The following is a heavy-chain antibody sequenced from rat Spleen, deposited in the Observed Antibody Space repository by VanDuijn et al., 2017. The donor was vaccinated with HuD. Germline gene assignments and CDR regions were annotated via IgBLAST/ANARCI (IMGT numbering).Heavy chain of an antibody. J-gene: IGHJ3*01. CDR3: ATSAY. CDR1: GFTFSSYG. V-gene: IGHV5-62*01. CDR2: ISSSSGT. Sequence: VQLVESGGGLVQPGKSLKLSCSASGFTFSSYGMHWIRQAPGKGLDWVAYISSSSGTVYADAVKGRFTISRDNAKNNLYLQLNSLKSEDTAIYYCATSAYWGQGTLVTVSS.